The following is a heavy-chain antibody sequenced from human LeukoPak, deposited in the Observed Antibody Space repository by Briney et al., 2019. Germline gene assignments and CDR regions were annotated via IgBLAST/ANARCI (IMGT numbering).Heavy chain of an antibody. Sequence: SETLSLTCTVSGASISSGGHYWSWIRQHPGKGLERIGYIYYSGSTYYNPSLKSRLIISLDTSKNHFSLNLSSVTAADTAVYYCASTLYYYYVDVWGKGTTVTVSS. CDR2: IYYSGST. CDR1: GASISSGGHY. CDR3: ASTLYYYYVDV. J-gene: IGHJ6*03. V-gene: IGHV4-31*03.